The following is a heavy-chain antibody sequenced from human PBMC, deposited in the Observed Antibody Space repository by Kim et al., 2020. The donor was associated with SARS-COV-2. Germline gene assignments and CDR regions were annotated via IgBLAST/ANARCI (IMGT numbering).Heavy chain of an antibody. CDR3: AKEGGSGSGSYYSVY. J-gene: IGHJ4*02. CDR2: ISYDGSNK. CDR1: GFTFSSYG. Sequence: GGSLRLSCAASGFTFSSYGMHWVRQAPGKGLEWVAVISYDGSNKYYADSVKGRFTISRDNSKNTLYLQMNSLRAEDTAVYYCAKEGGSGSGSYYSVYWGQGTLVTVSS. D-gene: IGHD3-10*01. V-gene: IGHV3-30*18.